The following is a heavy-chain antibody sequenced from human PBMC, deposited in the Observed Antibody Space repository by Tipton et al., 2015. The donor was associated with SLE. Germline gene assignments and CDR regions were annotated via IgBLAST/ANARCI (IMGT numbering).Heavy chain of an antibody. D-gene: IGHD6-13*01. J-gene: IGHJ4*02. CDR1: GYNFPNYW. V-gene: IGHV5-51*03. CDR3: AKGTAAGGFDD. Sequence: QSGPEVKKPGESLTISCKASGYNFPNYWIGWVRQMPGKGLEWMGISHPGDSDTRYSPSFQGQVTISADKSITTAFLQWSRLKASDSAMYYCAKGTAAGGFDDWGQGTLVTVPS. CDR2: SHPGDSDT.